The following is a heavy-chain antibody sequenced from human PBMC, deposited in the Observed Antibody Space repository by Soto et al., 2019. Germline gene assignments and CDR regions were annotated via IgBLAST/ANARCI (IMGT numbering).Heavy chain of an antibody. CDR2: IYHSGST. CDR3: ARRWGEGRVDY. V-gene: IGHV4-30-2*01. D-gene: IGHD3-10*01. J-gene: IGHJ4*02. Sequence: TLSLTCAVSGGSMSSGGYSWSWIRQPPGKGLEWIGEIYHSGSTNYNPSLKSRVTISVDKSRNQFSLKLSSVTAADTAVYYCARRWGEGRVDYWGQGTLVTVSS. CDR1: GGSMSSGGYS.